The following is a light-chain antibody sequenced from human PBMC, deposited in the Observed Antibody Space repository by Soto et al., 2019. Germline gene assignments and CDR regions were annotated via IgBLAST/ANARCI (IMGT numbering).Light chain of an antibody. CDR2: DAS. V-gene: IGKV1-33*01. J-gene: IGKJ4*01. CDR3: HQYDNLPLT. CDR1: QDISNY. Sequence: EIQMTQSPSTLSASVVDRVTITCQASQDISNYLNWYQQKPGKAPRLLIYDASNLETGVPSRFSGSGSGTDFTFTISSLQPEDIATYYCHQYDNLPLTFGGGTKVDIK.